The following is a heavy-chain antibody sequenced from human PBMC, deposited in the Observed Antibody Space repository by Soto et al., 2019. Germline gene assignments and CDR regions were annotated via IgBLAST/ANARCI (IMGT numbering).Heavy chain of an antibody. CDR2: ISSSSSTI. V-gene: IGHV3-48*02. J-gene: IGHJ6*02. CDR1: GFTFSSYG. CDR3: ASTTIFGVVDYYGMDA. Sequence: GGSLRLSCAASGFTFSSYGMNWVRQAPGKGLEWVSYISSSSSTIYYADSVKGRFTISRDNAKNPLYLQMNSLRDEDTAVYYCASTTIFGVVDYYGMDAWGQGTTVTVSS. D-gene: IGHD3-3*01.